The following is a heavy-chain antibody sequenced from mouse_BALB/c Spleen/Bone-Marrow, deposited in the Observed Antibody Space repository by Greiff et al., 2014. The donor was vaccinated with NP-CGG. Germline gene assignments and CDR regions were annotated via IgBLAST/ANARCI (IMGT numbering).Heavy chain of an antibody. CDR2: INPSSGGT. CDR3: ARSYDDYYAMDY. V-gene: IGHV1-18*01. J-gene: IGHJ4*01. CDR1: GYTFTAYT. Sequence: VQLQQSGPELVKPGASVKLSCKASGYTFTAYTMHWVRQSPGKSLEWIGGINPSSGGTNYTEKFKGKATLTVDKSSITAYSQRRSLTAEYSSVEYSARSYDDYYAMDYWGQGTSVTVSS. D-gene: IGHD2-3*01.